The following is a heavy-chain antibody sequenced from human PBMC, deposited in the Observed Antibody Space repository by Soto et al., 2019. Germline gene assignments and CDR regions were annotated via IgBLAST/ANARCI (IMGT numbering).Heavy chain of an antibody. V-gene: IGHV1-18*01. CDR2: ISAYNGNT. D-gene: IGHD6-13*01. J-gene: IGHJ6*02. CDR1: GYTFTSYG. CDR3: ARGPQQQLVPYYYCYGMDV. Sequence: QVQLVQSGAEVKKPGASVKVSCKASGYTFTSYGISWVRQAPGQGLEWMGWISAYNGNTNYAQKLQGRVTMTTDTATSTAYMELRSLRSDDTAVYYCARGPQQQLVPYYYCYGMDVWGQGTTVTVSS.